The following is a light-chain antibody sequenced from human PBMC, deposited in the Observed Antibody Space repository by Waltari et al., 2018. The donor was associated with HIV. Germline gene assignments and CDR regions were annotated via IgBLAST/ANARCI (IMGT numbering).Light chain of an antibody. CDR1: NIGNKD. CDR3: QLWDSSTVV. Sequence: SYDLTQPVSVSVALGHTATITCGGDNIGNKDVHWYQQRPGQAPVLVLYRNTNRPSGIPERFLGSNSGNTATLTISTAQVGDEADYYCQLWDSSTVVFGGGTKLTVL. CDR2: RNT. J-gene: IGLJ2*01. V-gene: IGLV3-9*01.